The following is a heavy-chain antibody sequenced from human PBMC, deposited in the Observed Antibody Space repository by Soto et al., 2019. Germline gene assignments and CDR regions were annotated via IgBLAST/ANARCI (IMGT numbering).Heavy chain of an antibody. CDR2: INHSGST. CDR3: ARNARSIPGYWFDP. Sequence: PSETLSLTCAVYGGSFSGYYWIWIRQPPGKGLEWIGEINHSGSTNYNPSLKSRVTISVDTSKNQFSLKLSSVTAADTAVYYCARNARSIPGYWFDPWGQGTLVTVSS. D-gene: IGHD3-10*01. J-gene: IGHJ5*02. V-gene: IGHV4-34*01. CDR1: GGSFSGYY.